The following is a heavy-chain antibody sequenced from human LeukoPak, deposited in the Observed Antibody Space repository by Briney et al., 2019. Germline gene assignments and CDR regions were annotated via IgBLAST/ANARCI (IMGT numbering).Heavy chain of an antibody. V-gene: IGHV3-48*01. D-gene: IGHD4-17*01. J-gene: IGHJ4*02. CDR3: ASSRYGDYVSYYFDY. CDR1: GFTFSSYS. CDR2: ISSSSSTI. Sequence: PGGSLRLSCAASGFTFSSYSMNWVRQAPGKGLEWVSYISSSSSTIYYADSAKGRFTISRDNAKNSLYLQMNSLRAEDTAVYYCASSRYGDYVSYYFDYWGQGTLVTVSS.